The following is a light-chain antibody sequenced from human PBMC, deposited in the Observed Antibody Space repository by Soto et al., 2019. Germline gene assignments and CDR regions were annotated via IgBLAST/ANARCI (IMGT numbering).Light chain of an antibody. J-gene: IGLJ2*01. Sequence: QSVLTQPPSVSAAPGQTVTISCSGGTSNIGYNYASWYQQLPGTAPKLLIYDNNKRPSGIPDRFSGSKSGTSATLGITGLQTGDEADYYCGTWDSALSVVVFGGGTKVTVL. V-gene: IGLV1-51*01. CDR3: GTWDSALSVVV. CDR2: DNN. CDR1: TSNIGYNY.